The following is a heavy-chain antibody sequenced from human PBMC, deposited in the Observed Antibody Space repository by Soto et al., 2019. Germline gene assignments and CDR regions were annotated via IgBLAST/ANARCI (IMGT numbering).Heavy chain of an antibody. CDR2: IIPILGIA. D-gene: IGHD4-17*01. CDR3: ARSTVTDFDY. J-gene: IGHJ4*02. V-gene: IGHV1-69*02. Sequence: QVQLVQSGAEVKKPGSSVKVSCKASGGTFSSYTISWVRQAPGQGLEWMGRIIPILGIANYAQKFQGRVXIXXDKSTSPAYMELSSLRSEDTAVYYCARSTVTDFDYWGQGTLVTVSS. CDR1: GGTFSSYT.